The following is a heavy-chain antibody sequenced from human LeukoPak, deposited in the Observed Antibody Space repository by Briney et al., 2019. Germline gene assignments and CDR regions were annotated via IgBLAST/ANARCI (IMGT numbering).Heavy chain of an antibody. J-gene: IGHJ4*02. Sequence: GGSLRLSCTASGFTFSSYAMSWVRQAPGKGLERVSAISGSGDSTYYGDSVKGRFTISRDNSKNTLYLQMNSLRAEDTAVYYCTKTRPLDSSSWSHGDYWGQGTLVTVSS. CDR2: ISGSGDST. V-gene: IGHV3-23*01. CDR1: GFTFSSYA. CDR3: TKTRPLDSSSWSHGDY. D-gene: IGHD6-13*01.